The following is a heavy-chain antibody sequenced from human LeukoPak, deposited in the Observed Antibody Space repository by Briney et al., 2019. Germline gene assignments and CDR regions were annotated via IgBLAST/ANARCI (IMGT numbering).Heavy chain of an antibody. CDR1: GFTFSSYS. J-gene: IGHJ6*02. CDR2: ISSSSSTI. CDR3: ARGVCSGGSCYSNYYYGMDV. V-gene: IGHV3-48*01. Sequence: PGGSLRLSCAASGFTFSSYSMNWVRQAPGKGLEWVSYISSSSSTIYYADSVKGRFTISRDNAKNSLYLQMNSLRAEDAAVYYCARGVCSGGSCYSNYYYGMDVWGQGTTVTVSS. D-gene: IGHD2-15*01.